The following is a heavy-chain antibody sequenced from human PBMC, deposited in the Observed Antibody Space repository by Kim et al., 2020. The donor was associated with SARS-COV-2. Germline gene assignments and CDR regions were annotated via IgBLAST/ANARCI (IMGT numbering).Heavy chain of an antibody. CDR2: INHSGST. CDR1: GGSFSGYY. V-gene: IGHV4-34*01. Sequence: SETLSLTCAVYGGSFSGYYWTWIRQPPGKGLEWIGEINHSGSTNYNPSLKSRVTISVDTSKNQFSLKLSSVTAADTAVYYCARGGYYDILTGYSDSFAIWGQGTMVTVSS. CDR3: ARGGYYDILTGYSDSFAI. D-gene: IGHD3-9*01. J-gene: IGHJ3*02.